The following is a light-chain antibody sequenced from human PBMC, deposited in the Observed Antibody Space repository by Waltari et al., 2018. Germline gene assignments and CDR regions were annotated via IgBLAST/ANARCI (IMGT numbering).Light chain of an antibody. CDR2: WAS. CDR1: QSVLHSSNNKNY. V-gene: IGKV4-1*01. J-gene: IGKJ4*02. CDR3: QQYYNAPLT. Sequence: DIVMTQSPDSLALSLGERATINCKSSQSVLHSSNNKNYLDWDQQKPGQPPNLLIFWASTREAGVPDRFSGSGSGTDFTLTISSLQAEDVAVYYCQQYYNAPLTFGGGTKVEIK.